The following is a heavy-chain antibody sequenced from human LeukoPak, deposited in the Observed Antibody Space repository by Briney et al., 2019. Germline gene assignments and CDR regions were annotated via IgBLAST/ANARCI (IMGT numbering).Heavy chain of an antibody. CDR1: GGSISSYY. CDR2: IYYSGST. D-gene: IGHD3-10*01. Sequence: SETLSLTCTVSGGSISSYYWSWIRQPPGKGLEWIGYIYYSGSTNYNPSLKSRVTISVDTSKNQFSLKLSSVTAADTAVYYCARGPGPMGVDYWGQGTLVTVSS. V-gene: IGHV4-59*01. J-gene: IGHJ4*02. CDR3: ARGPGPMGVDY.